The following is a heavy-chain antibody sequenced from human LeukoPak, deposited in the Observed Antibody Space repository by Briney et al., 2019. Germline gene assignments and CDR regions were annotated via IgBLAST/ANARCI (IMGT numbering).Heavy chain of an antibody. CDR3: ARDRAAGAYPWYFDY. D-gene: IGHD3-16*01. V-gene: IGHV3-11*04. CDR1: GFTFSDYY. Sequence: GGSLRLSCEASGFTFSDYYMSWIRQAPGKGLEWVSYISSGSSTISYADSVKGRFTISRDNAKNSLYLQMNSLRAEDTAVYYCARDRAAGAYPWYFDYWGQGTLVTVSS. CDR2: ISSGSSTI. J-gene: IGHJ4*02.